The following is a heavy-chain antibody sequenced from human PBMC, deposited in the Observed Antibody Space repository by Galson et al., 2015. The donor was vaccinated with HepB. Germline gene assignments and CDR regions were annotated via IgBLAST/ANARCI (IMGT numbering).Heavy chain of an antibody. V-gene: IGHV3-9*01. J-gene: IGHJ4*02. CDR3: AKDTRREPRPLFDY. D-gene: IGHD1-26*01. CDR1: GFTFDDYA. CDR2: ISWNSGSI. Sequence: SLRLSCAASGFTFDDYAMHWVRQAPGKGPEWVSGISWNSGSIGYADSVKGRFTISRDNAKNSLYLQMNSLRAEDTALYYCAKDTRREPRPLFDYWGQGTLVTVSS.